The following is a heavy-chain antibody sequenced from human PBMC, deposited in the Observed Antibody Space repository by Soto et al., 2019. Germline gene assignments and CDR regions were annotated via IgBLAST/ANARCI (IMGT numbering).Heavy chain of an antibody. CDR2: IHPSGST. D-gene: IGHD1-1*01. J-gene: IGHJ6*02. CDR3: ARGRDEYKLGNV. CDR1: GGSLSDYY. V-gene: IGHV4-34*01. Sequence: PSKTLSLTCAVSGGSLSDYYWPWIRQSPGKGLEWIGEIHPSGSTYYNPSLRSRVTISVDTSKNQFSLKLTSLTAADTAIYYCARGRDEYKLGNVWGHGTTVTVSS.